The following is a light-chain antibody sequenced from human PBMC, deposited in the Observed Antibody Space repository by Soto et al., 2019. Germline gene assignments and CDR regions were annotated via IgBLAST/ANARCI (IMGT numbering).Light chain of an antibody. CDR2: EVS. CDR1: SSDVGGYKY. Sequence: QSALTQPPSASGSPGQSVTISCTGTSSDVGGYKYVSWYQQHPGKAPKVMIYEVSKRPSGVPDRFSGSMSGNTASLTVSGLQAEDEADYYCSSYAGSKNLLFGGGTKVTVL. V-gene: IGLV2-8*01. CDR3: SSYAGSKNLL. J-gene: IGLJ2*01.